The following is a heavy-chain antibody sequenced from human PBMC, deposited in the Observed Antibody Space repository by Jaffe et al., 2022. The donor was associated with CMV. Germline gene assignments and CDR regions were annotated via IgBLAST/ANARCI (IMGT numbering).Heavy chain of an antibody. CDR3: STYYSYGSYYYYYMDV. V-gene: IGHV3-48*03. CDR1: GFTFSSYE. Sequence: EVQLVESGGGLVQPGGSLRLSCAASGFTFSSYEMNWVRQAPGKGLEWVSYISSSGSTIYYADSVKGRFTISRDNAKNSLYLQMNSLRAEDTAVYYCSTYYSYGSYYYYYMDVWGKGTTVTVSS. J-gene: IGHJ6*03. D-gene: IGHD5-18*01. CDR2: ISSSGSTI.